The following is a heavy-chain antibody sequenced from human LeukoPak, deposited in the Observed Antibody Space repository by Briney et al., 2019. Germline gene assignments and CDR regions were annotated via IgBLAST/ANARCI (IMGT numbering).Heavy chain of an antibody. CDR2: IYTSGST. Sequence: SETLSLTXTVSGGSISSGSYYWSWIRQPAGKGLDWIGRIYTSGSTNYNPSLKSRVTISVDTSKNQFSLKLSSVTAADTAVYYCASDSRYSSSWYRPRYYFDYWGQGTLVTVSS. CDR1: GGSISSGSYY. V-gene: IGHV4-61*02. D-gene: IGHD6-13*01. J-gene: IGHJ4*02. CDR3: ASDSRYSSSWYRPRYYFDY.